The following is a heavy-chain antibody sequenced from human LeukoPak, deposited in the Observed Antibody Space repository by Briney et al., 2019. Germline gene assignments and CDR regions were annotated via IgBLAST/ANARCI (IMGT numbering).Heavy chain of an antibody. D-gene: IGHD5-18*01. V-gene: IGHV4-38-2*01. CDR3: ARHSWIRAFSAAFDI. Sequence: SETLSLTCAVSGYSISSGYYWGWIRQPPGKGLEWIGSIYHSGSTYYNPSLKSRVTISVDTSKNQFSLKLSSVTAADTAVYYCARHSWIRAFSAAFDIWGQGTMVTVSS. CDR2: IYHSGST. J-gene: IGHJ3*02. CDR1: GYSISSGYY.